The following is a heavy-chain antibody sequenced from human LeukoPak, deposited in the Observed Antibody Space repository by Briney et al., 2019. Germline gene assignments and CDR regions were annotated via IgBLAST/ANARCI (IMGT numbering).Heavy chain of an antibody. CDR1: GRPISSGNYY. CDR2: IYHTGYT. V-gene: IGHV4-30-4*08. Sequence: SETLSLTCTVSGRPISSGNYYWTWIRQPPGGGLEWIGHIYHTGYTFYNPSLKSRVTLSVDTSRNQFSLKLNSVTAADTAVYFCARDRDFDSSGYDLDGGPLTLEYWGQGSLVTVSS. CDR3: ARDRDFDSSGYDLDGGPLTLEY. D-gene: IGHD3-22*01. J-gene: IGHJ4*02.